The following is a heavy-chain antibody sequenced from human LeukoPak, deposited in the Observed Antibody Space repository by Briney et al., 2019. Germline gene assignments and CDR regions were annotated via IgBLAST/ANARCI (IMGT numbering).Heavy chain of an antibody. CDR3: ASIPKVAVLYYFDY. V-gene: IGHV3-23*01. J-gene: IGHJ4*02. D-gene: IGHD2-15*01. CDR2: ISGSGGST. Sequence: GGSLRLSCAASGFTFSSYAMSWVRQAPGKGLEWVSAISGSGGSTYYADSVKGRFTISRDNSKNTLYLQMNSLRAEDTAVYYCASIPKVAVLYYFDYWGQGTLVTVSS. CDR1: GFTFSSYA.